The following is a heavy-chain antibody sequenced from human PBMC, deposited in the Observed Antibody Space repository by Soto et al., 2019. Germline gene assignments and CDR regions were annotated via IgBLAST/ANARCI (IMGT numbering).Heavy chain of an antibody. Sequence: PGESLKISCKGSGYSFTSYWISWVRQMPGKGLEWMGRIDPSDSYTNYSPSFQGHVTISADKSISTAYLQWSSLKASDTAMYYCARRFPGTKELTIFDVWGQGTTVTVSS. D-gene: IGHD3-3*01. CDR3: ARRFPGTKELTIFDV. J-gene: IGHJ6*02. CDR1: GYSFTSYW. V-gene: IGHV5-10-1*01. CDR2: IDPSDSYT.